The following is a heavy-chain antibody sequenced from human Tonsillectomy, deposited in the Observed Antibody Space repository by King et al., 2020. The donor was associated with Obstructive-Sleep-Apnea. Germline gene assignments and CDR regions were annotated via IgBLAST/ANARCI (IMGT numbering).Heavy chain of an antibody. CDR2: IYYSGRT. CDR1: VGSISSYY. J-gene: IGHJ4*02. CDR3: VRENTSYFDY. Sequence: VQLQESGPGLVKPSETLSLTCTVSVGSISSYYWSWIRQPPGKGLEWIGYIYYSGRTNYNPSLKSRVTISVDTSKNQFSLKLSSVTAADTAVYYCVRENTSYFDYWGQGTLVTVSS. D-gene: IGHD2-2*02. V-gene: IGHV4-59*01.